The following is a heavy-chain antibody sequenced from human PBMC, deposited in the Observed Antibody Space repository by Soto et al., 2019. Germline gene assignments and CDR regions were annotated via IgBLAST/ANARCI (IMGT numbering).Heavy chain of an antibody. CDR1: RLTFSTFD. Sequence: GGSLRLSCAASRLTFSTFDMHWVRQAPGKGLEWVALIWSDGSRAFYADFVQGRFLISRDNSRNTLYLQMNSLRDEDTAVYYCAGEPRGANYDMDVWGQGTTVAVSS. V-gene: IGHV3-33*01. CDR2: IWSDGSRA. CDR3: AGEPRGANYDMDV. J-gene: IGHJ6*02.